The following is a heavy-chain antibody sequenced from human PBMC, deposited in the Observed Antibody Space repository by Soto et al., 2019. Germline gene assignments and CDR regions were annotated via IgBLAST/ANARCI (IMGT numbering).Heavy chain of an antibody. D-gene: IGHD2-15*01. V-gene: IGHV3-48*01. CDR2: ISSSSSTI. Sequence: GGSLRLSCAASGFTFSSYSTNWVRQAPGKGLEWVSYISSSSSTIYYADSVKGRFTISRDNAKNSLYLQMNSLRAEDTAVYYCARRYCSGGSCYHDYWGQGTQVTVSS. CDR3: ARRYCSGGSCYHDY. CDR1: GFTFSSYS. J-gene: IGHJ4*02.